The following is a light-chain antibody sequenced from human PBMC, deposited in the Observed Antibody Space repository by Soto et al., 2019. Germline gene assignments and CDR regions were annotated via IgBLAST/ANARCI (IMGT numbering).Light chain of an antibody. CDR1: QSVSST. J-gene: IGKJ4*01. Sequence: EVVMTQSPATLSVSPGERATLSCKASQSVSSTLAWYQQNPGQAPRLLIYGASTRAAGIPAWFSGSGSGTEFTLTISSLQSEDFAVYYCQQYNAWPLTFGGGTKVEIK. CDR3: QQYNAWPLT. CDR2: GAS. V-gene: IGKV3-15*01.